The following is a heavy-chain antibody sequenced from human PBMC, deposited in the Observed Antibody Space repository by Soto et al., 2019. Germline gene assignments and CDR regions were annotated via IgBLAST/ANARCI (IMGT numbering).Heavy chain of an antibody. J-gene: IGHJ4*02. CDR2: ISSSSSYI. V-gene: IGHV3-21*01. CDR3: ARYSGSYLGPFDY. D-gene: IGHD1-26*01. Sequence: LRLSCAASGFTFSSYSMNWVRQAPGKGLEWVSSISSSSSYIYYADSVKGRFTISRDNAKNSLYLQMNSLRAEDTAVYYCARYSGSYLGPFDYWGQGTLVTVSS. CDR1: GFTFSSYS.